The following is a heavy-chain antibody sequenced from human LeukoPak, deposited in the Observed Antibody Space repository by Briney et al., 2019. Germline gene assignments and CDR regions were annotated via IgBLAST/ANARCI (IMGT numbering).Heavy chain of an antibody. CDR1: GESFSGYY. Sequence: SETLSLTCAVYGESFSGYYWSRIRQPPGKGLEWIGEINHSGSTNYNPSLKSRVTISVDTSKNQFSLKLSSVTAADTAVYYCARGRGIVGVAAAPYGMDVWGQGTTVTVSS. D-gene: IGHD1-26*01. CDR2: INHSGST. CDR3: ARGRGIVGVAAAPYGMDV. J-gene: IGHJ6*02. V-gene: IGHV4-34*01.